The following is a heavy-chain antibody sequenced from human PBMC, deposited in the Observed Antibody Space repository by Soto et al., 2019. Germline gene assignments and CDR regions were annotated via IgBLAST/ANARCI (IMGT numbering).Heavy chain of an antibody. CDR2: ISGSGGST. CDR1: GFTFSSYA. D-gene: IGHD2-2*01. CDR3: AKAPANYCSSTSCYDYYYYYMDV. Sequence: GGSLRLSCAASGFTFSSYAMSWVRQAPGKGLEWVSAISGSGGSTYYADSVKGRFTISRDNSKNTLYLQMNSLRAEDTAVYYCAKAPANYCSSTSCYDYYYYYMDVWGKGTTVTVSS. V-gene: IGHV3-23*01. J-gene: IGHJ6*03.